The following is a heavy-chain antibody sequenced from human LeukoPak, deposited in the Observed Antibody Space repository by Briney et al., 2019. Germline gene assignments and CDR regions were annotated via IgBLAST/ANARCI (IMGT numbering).Heavy chain of an antibody. V-gene: IGHV3-43*02. D-gene: IGHD3-3*01. J-gene: IGHJ3*02. CDR1: GFTFDDYA. CDR3: AKVFVGCDFWSGPLGAFDI. CDR2: ISGDGGST. Sequence: GGSLRLSCAASGFTFDDYAMHWVRQAPGKGLEWVSLISGDGGSTYYADSVKGRFTISRDNSKNSLYLQMNSLRTEDTALYYCAKVFVGCDFWSGPLGAFDIWGQGTMVTVSS.